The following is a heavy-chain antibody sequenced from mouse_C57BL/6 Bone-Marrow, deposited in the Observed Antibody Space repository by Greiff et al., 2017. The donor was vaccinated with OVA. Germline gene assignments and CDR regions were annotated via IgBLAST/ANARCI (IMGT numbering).Heavy chain of an antibody. CDR2: IDPSDSYT. Sequence: QVQLQQPGAELVMPGASVKLSCKASGYTFTSYWMHWVKQRPGQGLEWIGEIDPSDSYTNYNQKFKGKSTLTVDKSSSTAYMQLSSLTSEDSAVYYCARERITTVVATEAMDYCGQGTSVTVSS. J-gene: IGHJ4*01. D-gene: IGHD1-1*01. V-gene: IGHV1-69*01. CDR1: GYTFTSYW. CDR3: ARERITTVVATEAMDY.